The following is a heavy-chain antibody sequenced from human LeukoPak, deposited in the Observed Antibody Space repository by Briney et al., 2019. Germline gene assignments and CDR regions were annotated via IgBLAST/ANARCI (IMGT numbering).Heavy chain of an antibody. CDR1: GFTFSSYA. CDR3: ARESGYHGSGFDP. Sequence: GGSLRLSCAASGFTFSSYAMHWVRQAPGKGLEYVSAISSNGGSTYYANSVKGRFTISRDNSKNTLYLQMNSLRAGDTAVYYCARESGYHGSGFDPWGQGTLVIVSS. J-gene: IGHJ5*02. D-gene: IGHD3-10*01. V-gene: IGHV3-64*01. CDR2: ISSNGGST.